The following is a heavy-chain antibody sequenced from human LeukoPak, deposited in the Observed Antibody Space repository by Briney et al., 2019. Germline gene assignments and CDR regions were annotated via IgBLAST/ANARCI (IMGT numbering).Heavy chain of an antibody. CDR3: ARWWSVGFVVVPAAIRGNDVFDI. J-gene: IGHJ3*02. V-gene: IGHV4-59*01. Sequence: SETLSLTCTVSGGSISSYYWSWIRQPPRKGLEWIGYIYYSGSTNYNPSLKSRVTISVDTSKNQFSLKLSSVTAADTAVYYCARWWSVGFVVVPAAIRGNDVFDIWGQGTMVTVSS. CDR2: IYYSGST. D-gene: IGHD2-2*02. CDR1: GGSISSYY.